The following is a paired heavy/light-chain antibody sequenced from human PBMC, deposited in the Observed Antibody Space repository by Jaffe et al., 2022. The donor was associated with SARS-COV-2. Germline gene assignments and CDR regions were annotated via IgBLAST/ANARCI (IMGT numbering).Heavy chain of an antibody. D-gene: IGHD4-4*01. V-gene: IGHV4-59*01. Sequence: QVQLQESGPGLVKPSETLSLTCTVSGGSISSYYWSWIRQPPGKGLEWIGYIYYSGSTNYNPSLKSRVTISVDTSKNQFSLKLSSVTAADTAVYYCARDSRDRPSVTTTAYYYGMDVWGQGTTVTVSS. CDR3: ARDSRDRPSVTTTAYYYGMDV. CDR2: IYYSGST. J-gene: IGHJ6*02. CDR1: GGSISSYY.
Light chain of an antibody. CDR2: KDS. V-gene: IGLV3-25*03. CDR1: ALPKQY. Sequence: SYELTQPPSVSVSPGQTARITCSGDALPKQYAYWYQQKPGQAPVLVIYKDSERPSGIPERFSGSSSGTTVTLTISGVQAEDEADYYCQSADSSGTFYVFGTGTKVTVL. J-gene: IGLJ1*01. CDR3: QSADSSGTFYV.